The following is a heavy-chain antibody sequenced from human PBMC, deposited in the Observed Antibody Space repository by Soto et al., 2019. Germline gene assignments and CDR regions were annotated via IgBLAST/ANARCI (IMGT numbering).Heavy chain of an antibody. V-gene: IGHV2-5*02. CDR1: GFSLSTSGVG. D-gene: IGHD3-3*01. J-gene: IGHJ3*02. CDR3: AHSQPTIFGGLTACDI. CDR2: IYWDDEN. Sequence: QITLEESGPTLVKPTQTLTLTCTFSGFSLSTSGVGVGWIRQPPEKALEWLALIYWDDENRYSPCLKIRLPITKDTSKIQVVLTMTNMDPVDTSTYYWAHSQPTIFGGLTACDIWVQGTMVTVSS.